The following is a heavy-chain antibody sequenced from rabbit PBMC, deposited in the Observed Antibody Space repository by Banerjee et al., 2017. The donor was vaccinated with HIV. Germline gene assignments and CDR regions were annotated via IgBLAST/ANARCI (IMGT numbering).Heavy chain of an antibody. V-gene: IGHV1S45*01. CDR3: ARDETDDAGYGSLAL. CDR1: GFDFSSNA. Sequence: QEQLVESGGGLVQPEGSLTLTCKASGFDFSSNAMCWVRRAPGRRLEWIGCIYAGSSSAWYANWVKGRFTISKTSSTTVTLQMTSLTAADTATYFCARDETDDAGYGSLALWGQGTLVTVS. J-gene: IGHJ4*01. D-gene: IGHD4-2*01. CDR2: IYAGSSSA.